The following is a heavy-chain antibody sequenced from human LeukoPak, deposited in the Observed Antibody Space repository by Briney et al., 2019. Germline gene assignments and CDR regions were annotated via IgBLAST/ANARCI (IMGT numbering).Heavy chain of an antibody. V-gene: IGHV3-21*01. CDR1: GFTFSSYS. J-gene: IGHJ6*04. CDR2: ISSSSSYI. CDR3: ARARIAAAGTTTRATYYYCYGMDV. Sequence: GGSLRLSCAASGFTFSSYSMNWVRQAPGKGLEWVSSISSSSSYIYYADSVKGRFTISRDNAKNSQYLQMNSLRAEDTAVYYCARARIAAAGTTTRATYYYCYGMDVWGKGTTVTVSS. D-gene: IGHD6-13*01.